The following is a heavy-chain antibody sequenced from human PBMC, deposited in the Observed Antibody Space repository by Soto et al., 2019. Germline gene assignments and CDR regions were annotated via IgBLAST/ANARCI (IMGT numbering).Heavy chain of an antibody. D-gene: IGHD3-10*01. Sequence: ETLSLTCAVYGGSFSGYYWSWIRQPPGKGLEWIGEINHSGSTNYNPSLKSRVTISVDTSKNQFSLKLSSVTAADTAVYYCARGIDYYGSGSYESTIGMDVWGQGTTVTVSS. CDR3: ARGIDYYGSGSYESTIGMDV. CDR1: GGSFSGYY. J-gene: IGHJ6*02. V-gene: IGHV4-34*01. CDR2: INHSGST.